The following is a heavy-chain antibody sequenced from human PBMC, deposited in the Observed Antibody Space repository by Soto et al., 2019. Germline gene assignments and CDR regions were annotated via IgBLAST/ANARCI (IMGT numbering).Heavy chain of an antibody. Sequence: GASVKVSCKASGGTFNNYPITWVRQAPGEGLEWMGGSIPIFGTANYAQKFQGRVTISVDESTSTAYMELSSLRSEDTAVYYCATRGGPTAYYYAMDVWGQGTTVTVSS. CDR2: SIPIFGTA. J-gene: IGHJ6*02. CDR1: GGTFNNYP. CDR3: ATRGGPTAYYYAMDV. D-gene: IGHD3-16*01. V-gene: IGHV1-69*13.